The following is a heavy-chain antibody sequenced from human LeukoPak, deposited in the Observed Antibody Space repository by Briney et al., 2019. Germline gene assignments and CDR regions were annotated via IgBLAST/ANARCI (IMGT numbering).Heavy chain of an antibody. CDR1: GFTFSSYA. CDR2: ISGSGGST. D-gene: IGHD3-10*01. Sequence: GGSLRLSCAASGFTFSSYAMSWVRQAPGKGLEWVSAISGSGGSTYYADSVKGRFTISRDNSKNTLYLQMNSLRAEDTAVYYCAKQDSQYYYGSGSYYWEGYFDYWGQGTLVTVPS. J-gene: IGHJ4*02. V-gene: IGHV3-23*01. CDR3: AKQDSQYYYGSGSYYWEGYFDY.